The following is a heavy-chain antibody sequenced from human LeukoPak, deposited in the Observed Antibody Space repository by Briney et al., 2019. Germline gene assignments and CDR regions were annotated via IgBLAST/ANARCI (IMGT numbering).Heavy chain of an antibody. CDR3: ARDSVAAAGLSFDC. CDR1: GYTFTDYY. J-gene: IGHJ4*02. CDR2: IRSSSGGT. V-gene: IGHV1-2*02. Sequence: GASVKVSCKASGYTFTDYYIHWVRQAPGQGLEWMGWIRSSSGGTNYARKFQGRVTMTRDTSISTAYMELSSLRSDDTAVYYCARDSVAAAGLSFDCGGQGTLVTVSS. D-gene: IGHD6-13*01.